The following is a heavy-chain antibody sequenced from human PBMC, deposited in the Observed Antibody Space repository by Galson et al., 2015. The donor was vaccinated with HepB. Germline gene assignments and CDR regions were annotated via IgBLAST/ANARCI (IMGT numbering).Heavy chain of an antibody. Sequence: ETLSLTCAVYGGSFSGYYWSWIRQPPGKGLEGIGEINHSGSTNYNPSLKSRVTISVDTSENQFSLKLSSVTAADTAVYYCARRRVAVAGINYWGQGTLVTVSS. CDR2: INHSGST. V-gene: IGHV4-34*01. D-gene: IGHD6-19*01. CDR1: GGSFSGYY. CDR3: ARRRVAVAGINY. J-gene: IGHJ4*02.